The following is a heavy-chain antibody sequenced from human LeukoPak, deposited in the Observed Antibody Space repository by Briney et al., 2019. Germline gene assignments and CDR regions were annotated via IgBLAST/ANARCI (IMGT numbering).Heavy chain of an antibody. Sequence: GGSLRLSCAASGFTVSSNYMSWVRQAPGKGLEWVSVIYSGGSTYYADSVKGRFTISRDNSKNTLYLQMNSLRAEDTAVYYCATRGSVDTATYAFDIWGQGTIVTVSS. J-gene: IGHJ3*02. D-gene: IGHD5-18*01. CDR3: ATRGSVDTATYAFDI. CDR1: GFTVSSNY. V-gene: IGHV3-53*01. CDR2: IYSGGST.